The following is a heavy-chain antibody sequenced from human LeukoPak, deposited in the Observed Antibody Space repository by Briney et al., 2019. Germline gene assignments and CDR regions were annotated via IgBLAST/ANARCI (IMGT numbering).Heavy chain of an antibody. D-gene: IGHD3-10*01. CDR1: GGSFSTYY. CDR2: INHSGVT. J-gene: IGHJ4*02. CDR3: ARRYPSVRGANLRPQEVRKYYFDY. Sequence: SETLSLTCAVYGGSFSTYYWSWIRQPPGKGLEWIGDINHSGVTNYNPSLKSRVTMSVDTSENQFSLRLSSVTAADTAVYYCARRYPSVRGANLRPQEVRKYYFDYWGQGTLVTVSS. V-gene: IGHV4-34*01.